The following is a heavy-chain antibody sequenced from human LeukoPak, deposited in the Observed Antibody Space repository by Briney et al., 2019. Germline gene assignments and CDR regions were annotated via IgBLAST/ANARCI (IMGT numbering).Heavy chain of an antibody. V-gene: IGHV3-30*04. J-gene: IGHJ4*02. Sequence: GRSLRLSCAASGFTFSSYAMHWVRQAPGKGLEWVAVISYDGSNKYYADSVKGRFTISRDNSKNTLYLQVNSLRAEDTAVYYCASGGSGSYYFTLYYWGQGTLVTVSS. CDR3: ASGGSGSYYFTLYY. CDR2: ISYDGSNK. CDR1: GFTFSSYA. D-gene: IGHD3-10*01.